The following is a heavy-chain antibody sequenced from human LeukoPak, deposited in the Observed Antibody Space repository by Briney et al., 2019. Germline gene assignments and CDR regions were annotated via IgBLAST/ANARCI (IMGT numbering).Heavy chain of an antibody. J-gene: IGHJ4*02. CDR2: ISYSGNT. Sequence: SETLCLTCTVSGGSISSIIYYWGWIRQPPGKGLEWIVSISYSGNTYYNPSLKSRVTISVDTSKNQFSLKLSSVTAADTAVYYCARHPYYYESSGYYHYFDYWGQGTLVTVSS. D-gene: IGHD3-22*01. V-gene: IGHV4-39*01. CDR3: ARHPYYYESSGYYHYFDY. CDR1: GGSISSIIYY.